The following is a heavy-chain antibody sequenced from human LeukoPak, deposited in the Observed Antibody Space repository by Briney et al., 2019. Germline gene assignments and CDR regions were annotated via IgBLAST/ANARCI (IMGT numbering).Heavy chain of an antibody. J-gene: IGHJ4*02. Sequence: SETLSLTCTVSGGSISSNYWSWIRQPPGKGLEWIGYIYYSGTTNYNPSLKSRVTISVDTSKNQFSLKLSSVTAADTAVYYCARHSSSWYVDYWGQGTLVTVSS. CDR1: GGSISSNY. D-gene: IGHD6-13*01. CDR2: IYYSGTT. V-gene: IGHV4-59*08. CDR3: ARHSSSWYVDY.